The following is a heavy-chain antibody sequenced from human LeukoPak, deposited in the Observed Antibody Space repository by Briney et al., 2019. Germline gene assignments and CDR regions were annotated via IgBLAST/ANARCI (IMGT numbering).Heavy chain of an antibody. D-gene: IGHD4-17*01. V-gene: IGHV4-59*08. Sequence: SETLSLTCTVSGGSISSYYWSWIRQPPGKGLEWIGYIYYSGSTNYNPSLKSRVTISVDTSKNQFSLKLSSVTAADTAVYYCARHYGDSPYYFDYWGQGTLVTASS. CDR1: GGSISSYY. J-gene: IGHJ4*02. CDR2: IYYSGST. CDR3: ARHYGDSPYYFDY.